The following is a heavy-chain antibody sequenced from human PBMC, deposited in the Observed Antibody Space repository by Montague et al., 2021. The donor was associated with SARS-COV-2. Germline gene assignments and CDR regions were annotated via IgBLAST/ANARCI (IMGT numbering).Heavy chain of an antibody. CDR1: GGSFSGYY. Sequence: SETLSLTCAVYGGSFSGYYWTWIRQSPRKGLEWIGEINHSGSTNYNPSLKSRGTISVDKSKNQFSLRLSSVTAADTAVYYCARSGFYDLLTGYSFGSIDPWGQGTLVTVSS. J-gene: IGHJ5*02. V-gene: IGHV4-34*01. CDR2: INHSGST. CDR3: ARSGFYDLLTGYSFGSIDP. D-gene: IGHD3-9*01.